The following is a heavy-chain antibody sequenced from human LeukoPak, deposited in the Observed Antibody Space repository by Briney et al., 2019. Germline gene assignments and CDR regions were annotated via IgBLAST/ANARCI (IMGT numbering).Heavy chain of an antibody. D-gene: IGHD2-15*01. V-gene: IGHV4-59*01. CDR2: IYYNGST. Sequence: SETLSLTCTVSGGSIRYYYWSWIRQSPGKGLEWIGYIYYNGSTNYNPSLKSRVTISVDMSKNQFSLKMGSVTAADTAVYYCARKGGLFDYWGQGRLVTVSS. J-gene: IGHJ4*02. CDR1: GGSIRYYY. CDR3: ARKGGLFDY.